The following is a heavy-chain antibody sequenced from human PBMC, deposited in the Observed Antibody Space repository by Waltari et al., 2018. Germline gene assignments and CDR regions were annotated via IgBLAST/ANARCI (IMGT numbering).Heavy chain of an antibody. D-gene: IGHD6-13*01. CDR3: AKDGKAGSSWYDIDYYYYYSGMDV. V-gene: IGHV3-23*01. J-gene: IGHJ6*02. CDR1: GFTFSSYA. Sequence: EVQLLESGGGLVQPGGSMRLSCAASGFTFSSYAMSWVPQAPGKGLEWVSAISGSGGSTYYADSVKGRFTISRDKSKNTLYLQMNSLRAEDTAVYYCAKDGKAGSSWYDIDYYYYYSGMDVWGQGTTVTVSS. CDR2: ISGSGGST.